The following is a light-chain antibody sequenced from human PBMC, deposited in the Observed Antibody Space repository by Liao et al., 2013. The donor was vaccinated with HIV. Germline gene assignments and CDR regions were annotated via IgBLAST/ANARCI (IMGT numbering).Light chain of an antibody. J-gene: IGLJ3*02. CDR2: QDS. CDR1: DLGDRY. V-gene: IGLV3-1*01. Sequence: SYELTQPPSVSVSPGQTASITCSGDDLGDRYVSWYQQRPGQSPVLVIYQDSKRPSGIPERFSGSNSGNTATLTISGTQAMDEADYYCQAWDSSTAVFGGGTKLTVL. CDR3: QAWDSSTAV.